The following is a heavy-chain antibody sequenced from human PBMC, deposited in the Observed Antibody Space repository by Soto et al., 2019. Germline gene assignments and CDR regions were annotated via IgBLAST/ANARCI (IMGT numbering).Heavy chain of an antibody. V-gene: IGHV3-21*01. J-gene: IGHJ4*02. CDR2: ISSSSSYI. Sequence: EVQLVESGGGLVKPGGSLRLSCAASGFTFSSYSMNWVRQAPGKGLEWVSSISSSSSYIYYADSVKGRFTISRDNAKKPLYLQKNSLRAEDTAVYYCASMVTAASFDYWGQGTLVTVSS. D-gene: IGHD2-21*02. CDR1: GFTFSSYS. CDR3: ASMVTAASFDY.